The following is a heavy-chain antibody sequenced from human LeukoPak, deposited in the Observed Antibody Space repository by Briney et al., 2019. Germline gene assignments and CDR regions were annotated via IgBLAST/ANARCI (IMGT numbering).Heavy chain of an antibody. CDR2: INHSGST. J-gene: IGHJ4*02. CDR3: ARVRVQFDY. Sequence: PSETLSLTCAVYGGSFSGYYWSWTRQPPGKGLEWIGEINHSGSTNYNPSLKSRVTISVDTSKNQFSLKLSSVTAADTAVYYCARVRVQFDYWGQGTLVTVSS. CDR1: GGSFSGYY. V-gene: IGHV4-34*01.